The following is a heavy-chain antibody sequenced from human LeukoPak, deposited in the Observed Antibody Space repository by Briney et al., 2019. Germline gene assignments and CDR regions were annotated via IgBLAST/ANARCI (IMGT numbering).Heavy chain of an antibody. CDR1: GYAFSTYG. D-gene: IGHD5-18*01. Sequence: ASVKVSCKASGYAFSTYGISWVRQAPGQRLEWMGWINGGNGNTKYSQEFQGRVTINRDTSASTAYMELSSLRSEDTAVYFCAREWGYTYGRPFDFWGQGTLVTVSS. CDR2: INGGNGNT. CDR3: AREWGYTYGRPFDF. V-gene: IGHV1-3*01. J-gene: IGHJ4*02.